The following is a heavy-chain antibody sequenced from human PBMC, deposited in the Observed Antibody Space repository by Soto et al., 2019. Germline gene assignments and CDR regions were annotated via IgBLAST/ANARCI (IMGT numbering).Heavy chain of an antibody. CDR2: ISGSGGST. J-gene: IGHJ5*02. CDR3: AKEERCSSTSCYSEDGNWFDP. Sequence: LRLSCAASGFTFSSYSMSWVRQAPWKGLEWVSAISGSGGSTYYADSVKGRFTISRDNSKNTLYLQMNSLRAEDTAVYYCAKEERCSSTSCYSEDGNWFDPWGQGTLVTVSS. V-gene: IGHV3-23*01. CDR1: GFTFSSYS. D-gene: IGHD2-2*01.